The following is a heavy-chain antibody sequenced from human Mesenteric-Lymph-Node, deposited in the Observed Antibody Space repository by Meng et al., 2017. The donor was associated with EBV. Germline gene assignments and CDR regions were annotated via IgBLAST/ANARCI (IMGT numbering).Heavy chain of an antibody. Sequence: QVQLRESGPGLVKPSGTLSPTCAVSGVSISRGNWWSWVRQPPGKGLEWIGEIFHGGTTNYNPPLKGRVTISVVTSKNHFSLSLTSVTAADTAVYYCARVMFTDSVKNYFDPWGQGTLVTVSS. CDR2: IFHGGTT. V-gene: IGHV4-4*02. D-gene: IGHD1-7*01. J-gene: IGHJ5*02. CDR3: ARVMFTDSVKNYFDP. CDR1: GVSISRGNW.